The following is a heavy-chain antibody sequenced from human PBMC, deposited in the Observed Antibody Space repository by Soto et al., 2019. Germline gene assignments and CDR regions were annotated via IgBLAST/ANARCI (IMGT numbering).Heavy chain of an antibody. CDR3: ARKSSSDSTGYDYFDY. CDR1: GFSFSSSD. D-gene: IGHD3-22*01. J-gene: IGHJ4*02. V-gene: IGHV3-21*06. CDR2: INYSGRYM. Sequence: EVQLVESGGGLVEPGGSLRLSCATSGFSFSSSDMTWVRQAPGKGLEYVSSINYSGRYMFYAGSLRGRFTVSRDNAKNSLYPQMNSLRAEDTAVYYCARKSSSDSTGYDYFDYWGQGTLVTVSS.